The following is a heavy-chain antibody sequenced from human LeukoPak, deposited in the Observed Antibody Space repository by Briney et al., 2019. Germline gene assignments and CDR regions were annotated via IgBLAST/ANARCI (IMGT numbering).Heavy chain of an antibody. CDR2: ISGSGGST. CDR1: GFTFSSYA. CDR3: AKSLVQSQGSDSPIDY. D-gene: IGHD6-6*01. Sequence: GGSLRLSCAASGFTFSSYAMSWVRQAPGKGLEWVSAISGSGGSTYYADSVKGRFTISRDNSKNTLYLQMNSLRAEDTAVYYCAKSLVQSQGSDSPIDYWGQGTLVTVSS. J-gene: IGHJ4*02. V-gene: IGHV3-23*01.